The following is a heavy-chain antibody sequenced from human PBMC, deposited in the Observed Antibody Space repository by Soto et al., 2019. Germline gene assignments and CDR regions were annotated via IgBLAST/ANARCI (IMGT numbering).Heavy chain of an antibody. V-gene: IGHV1-18*01. D-gene: IGHD5-18*01. Sequence: QVQLVQSGAEVKKPGASVKVSCKASGYTFTSYGISWVRQAPGQGLEWMGWISAYNGNTNYAQKLQGRVTMTTDTPTTTAYMDLRSLRSDDTAVYYCARILRDTAMVYGMDVWGQGTTVPVSS. CDR1: GYTFTSYG. CDR2: ISAYNGNT. CDR3: ARILRDTAMVYGMDV. J-gene: IGHJ6*02.